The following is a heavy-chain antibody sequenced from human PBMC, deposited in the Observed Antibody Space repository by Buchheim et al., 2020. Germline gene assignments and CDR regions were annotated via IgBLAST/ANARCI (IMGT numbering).Heavy chain of an antibody. CDR2: ISYDGSNK. CDR3: ARGPWIQLWLRYFDY. CDR1: GFTFSSYA. D-gene: IGHD5-18*01. V-gene: IGHV3-30-3*01. Sequence: QVQLVESGGGVVQPGRSLRLSCAASGFTFSSYAMHWVRQAPGKGLEWVAVISYDGSNKYYADSVKGRFTISRDNSKNTLYLQMNSLRAEDTAVYYCARGPWIQLWLRYFDYWGQGTL. J-gene: IGHJ4*02.